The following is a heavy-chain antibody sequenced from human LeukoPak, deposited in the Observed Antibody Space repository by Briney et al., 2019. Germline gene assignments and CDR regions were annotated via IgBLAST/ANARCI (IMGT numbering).Heavy chain of an antibody. D-gene: IGHD3-10*01. V-gene: IGHV4-39*01. CDR1: GGSISSSSYY. Sequence: SETLSLTCTVSGGSISSSSYYWGWIRQPPGKGLEWIGSIYYSGSTYYNPSLKSRVTISVDTSKNQLSLKLSSVTAADTAVYYCARLIKVLLWFGELSWGQGTLVTVSS. CDR3: ARLIKVLLWFGELS. J-gene: IGHJ5*02. CDR2: IYYSGST.